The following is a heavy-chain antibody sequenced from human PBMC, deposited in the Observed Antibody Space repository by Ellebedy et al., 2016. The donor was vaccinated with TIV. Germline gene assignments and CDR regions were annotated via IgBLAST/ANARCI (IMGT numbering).Heavy chain of an antibody. CDR2: IYYNGST. D-gene: IGHD5-18*01. CDR1: GGSISSSSYY. J-gene: IGHJ4*02. Sequence: MPSETLSLTCTVSGGSISSSSYYRGWIRQPPGKGLEWIGTIYYNGSTYYYPSLKSRVTISADTSKNQFSLKLSSVTAADTAVYYCARGYSYGYCFDYWGQGTLVTVSS. CDR3: ARGYSYGYCFDY. V-gene: IGHV4-39*01.